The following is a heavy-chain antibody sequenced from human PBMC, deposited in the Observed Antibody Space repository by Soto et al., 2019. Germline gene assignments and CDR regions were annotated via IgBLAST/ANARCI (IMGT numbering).Heavy chain of an antibody. CDR3: ARSPFYYDSRGYYYEYGFDV. CDR2: ISGSGVST. CDR1: GFTFSSYA. V-gene: IGHV3-23*01. J-gene: IGHJ3*01. Sequence: GGSLRLSCAASGFTFSSYAVSWVRQAPGKGLEWVSAISGSGVSTYYADSMKGRFTISRDNAKNSLYLQMNSLRAEDTAVYYCARSPFYYDSRGYYYEYGFDVWGQGTMVTVSS. D-gene: IGHD3-22*01.